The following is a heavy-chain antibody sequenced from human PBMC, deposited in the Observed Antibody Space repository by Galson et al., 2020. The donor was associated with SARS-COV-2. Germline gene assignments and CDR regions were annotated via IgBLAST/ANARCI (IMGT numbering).Heavy chain of an antibody. CDR2: ISSSSSYI. V-gene: IGHV3-21*01. J-gene: IGHJ2*01. CDR1: GFTFSSYS. D-gene: IGHD4-4*01. CDR3: ARVDYRWYFDL. Sequence: GESLKISCAASGFTFSSYSMNWVRQAPGKGLEWVSSISSSSSYIYYADSVKGRFTISRDNAKNSLYLQMNSLRAEDTAVYYCARVDYRWYFDLWGRGTLVTVSS.